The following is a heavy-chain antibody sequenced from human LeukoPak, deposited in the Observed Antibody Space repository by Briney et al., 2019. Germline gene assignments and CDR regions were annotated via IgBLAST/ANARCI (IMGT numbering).Heavy chain of an antibody. D-gene: IGHD1-1*01. J-gene: IGHJ4*02. CDR2: ITSGGNT. Sequence: GGSLRLSCAASGFIFSNYAMTWVRQAPGKGLQWVSTITSGGNTYYADSVKGRFTISRDNSKNTLYLQMNSLKTEDTAVYYCTTDIWVYNGIDYWGQGTLVTVSS. V-gene: IGHV3-23*01. CDR1: GFIFSNYA. CDR3: TTDIWVYNGIDY.